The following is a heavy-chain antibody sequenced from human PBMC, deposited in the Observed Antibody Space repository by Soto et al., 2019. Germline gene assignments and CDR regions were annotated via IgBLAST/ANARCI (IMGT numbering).Heavy chain of an antibody. V-gene: IGHV3-30-3*01. D-gene: IGHD3-10*01. Sequence: QVQLVESGGGVVQPGRSLRLSCAASGFTFSNYIMHWVREAPGKGLEWVAIILHDGNNKYYADSVKGRFTISRDNSKNTLYLQMNSLRTEDTAIYYCARDYEGGSYCDLGYWGQGTLVTVSS. CDR1: GFTFSNYI. J-gene: IGHJ4*02. CDR2: ILHDGNNK. CDR3: ARDYEGGSYCDLGY.